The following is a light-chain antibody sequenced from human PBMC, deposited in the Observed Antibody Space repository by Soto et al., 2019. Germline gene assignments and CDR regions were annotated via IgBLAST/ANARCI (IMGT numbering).Light chain of an antibody. J-gene: IGLJ3*02. CDR2: KVS. CDR1: SSDVGAYNY. V-gene: IGLV2-14*03. Sequence: QSALTQPASVSGSPGQSITISCTGTSSDVGAYNYVSWYQQHPGKAPKLMIYKVSNRPSGVSNRFSGSKSANTASLTISGLQAGDEADYYCSSYTSSSTWLFGGGTKLTVL. CDR3: SSYTSSSTWL.